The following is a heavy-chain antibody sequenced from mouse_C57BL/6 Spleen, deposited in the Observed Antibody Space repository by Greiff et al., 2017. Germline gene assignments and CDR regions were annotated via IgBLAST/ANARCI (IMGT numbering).Heavy chain of an antibody. CDR2: IDPSDSET. Sequence: QVQLQQPGAELVRPGSSVKLSCKASGYTFTSYWMHWVKQRPIQGLEWIGNIDPSDSETHYNQKFKDKATLTVDKSSSTAYMQLSSLTSEDSAVYYCARQSYDYGGRDFDYWGQGTTLTVSS. D-gene: IGHD2-4*01. V-gene: IGHV1-52*01. J-gene: IGHJ2*01. CDR1: GYTFTSYW. CDR3: ARQSYDYGGRDFDY.